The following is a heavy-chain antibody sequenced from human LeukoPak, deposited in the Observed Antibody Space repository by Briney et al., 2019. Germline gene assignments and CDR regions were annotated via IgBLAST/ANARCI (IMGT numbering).Heavy chain of an antibody. V-gene: IGHV4-4*07. Sequence: PSDTLSLTCTVSAGSISSYYWSWIRQPAGKGLEWIGRIYTSGRTHYHPPLKSRVTMSVGTAKNQFSLKLSSVPAADTAVYYCARYDYKDNWFDPWGQGTLVTVSS. D-gene: IGHD4-11*01. CDR1: AGSISSYY. CDR3: ARYDYKDNWFDP. J-gene: IGHJ5*02. CDR2: IYTSGRT.